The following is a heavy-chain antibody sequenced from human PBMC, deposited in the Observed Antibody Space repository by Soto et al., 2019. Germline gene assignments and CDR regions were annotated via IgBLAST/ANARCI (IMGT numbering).Heavy chain of an antibody. Sequence: ASVKVSCKAIGYSFTSHYMHWVRQAPGQGLEWMGTIYPGGVNIGYAQKFKGRVTMTKDTSTSTVYMELNSLTSEDTAVYYCARTYCSGGTCFDLFDYWGQGALVTVSS. CDR2: IYPGGVNI. V-gene: IGHV1-46*01. CDR1: GYSFTSHY. J-gene: IGHJ4*02. D-gene: IGHD2-15*01. CDR3: ARTYCSGGTCFDLFDY.